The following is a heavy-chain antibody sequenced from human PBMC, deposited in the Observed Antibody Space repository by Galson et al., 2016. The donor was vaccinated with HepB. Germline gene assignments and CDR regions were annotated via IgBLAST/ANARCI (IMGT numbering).Heavy chain of an antibody. CDR3: ARDSFGDYIDC. D-gene: IGHD2/OR15-2a*01. CDR1: GFSFSTYN. V-gene: IGHV3-21*01. J-gene: IGHJ4*02. CDR2: ISSNGNYI. Sequence: SLRLSCAASGFSFSTYNMNWVRQAPGKGLEWVSSISSNGNYIYYADSVKGRFTISRDNAMNSLTLRMHSLRVEDTAVYYCARDSFGDYIDCWGQGTLVTVSS.